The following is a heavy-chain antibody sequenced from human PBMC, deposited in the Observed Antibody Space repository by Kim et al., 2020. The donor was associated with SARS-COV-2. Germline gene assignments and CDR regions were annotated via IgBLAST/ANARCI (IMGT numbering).Heavy chain of an antibody. J-gene: IGHJ4*02. D-gene: IGHD1-26*01. V-gene: IGHV3-23*01. CDR1: GFTFTTSD. CDR3: AKMTPRRGAGSHCFDY. Sequence: GGSLRLSCAASGFTFTTSDMGWVRQPPGKWLEWVSALSGDATHIYYADSVKGRFTISRDNSRNTLYLQLNSLRADDTAVYYCAKMTPRRGAGSHCFDYWGQGTLVTVSS. CDR2: LSGDATHI.